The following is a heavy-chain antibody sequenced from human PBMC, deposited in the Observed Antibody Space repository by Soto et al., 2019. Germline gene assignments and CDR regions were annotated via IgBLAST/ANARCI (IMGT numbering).Heavy chain of an antibody. J-gene: IGHJ4*02. Sequence: QPGGSLRLSCAASGFTFSSYAMSWVRQAPGKGLEWVSAISGSGGSTYYADSVKGRFTISRDNSKNTLYLQMNSLRAEDTAVYYCAKLSLASGGRWGYFDYWGQGTLVTVSS. V-gene: IGHV3-23*01. CDR1: GFTFSSYA. CDR2: ISGSGGST. D-gene: IGHD2-15*01. CDR3: AKLSLASGGRWGYFDY.